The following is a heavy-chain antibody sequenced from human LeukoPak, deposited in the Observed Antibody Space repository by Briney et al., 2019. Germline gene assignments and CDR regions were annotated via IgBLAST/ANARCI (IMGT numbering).Heavy chain of an antibody. CDR1: GFTFSSYA. V-gene: IGHV3-23*01. CDR2: ISGSGGSA. D-gene: IGHD3-16*01. CDR3: AKDLGIWPY. J-gene: IGHJ4*02. Sequence: SGGSLKLSCAASGFTFSSYAMSWVRQAPGEGLEWVSAISGSGGSAYYADSVKGRFTISRDNSKNTLYLQMNSLRAEDTAVYYCAKDLGIWPYWGQGTLVTVSS.